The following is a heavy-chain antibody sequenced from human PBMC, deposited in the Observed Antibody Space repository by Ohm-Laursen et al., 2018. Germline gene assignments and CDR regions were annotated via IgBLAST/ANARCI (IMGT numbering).Heavy chain of an antibody. Sequence: GSLRLSCSASGFTFSSYWMTWARQPPGKGLEWVARIKVDGSEKYYVDSVKGRFTISRDDAKNSLYLQMSSLRAEDTAVYYCARFGVNHGMDVWGQGTTVTVSS. CDR2: IKVDGSEK. CDR3: ARFGVNHGMDV. J-gene: IGHJ6*02. D-gene: IGHD3-16*01. V-gene: IGHV3-7*01. CDR1: GFTFSSYW.